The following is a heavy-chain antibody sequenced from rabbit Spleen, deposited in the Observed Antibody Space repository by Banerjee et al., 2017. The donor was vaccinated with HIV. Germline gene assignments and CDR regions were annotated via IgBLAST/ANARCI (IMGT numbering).Heavy chain of an antibody. J-gene: IGHJ4*01. Sequence: QQQLEESGGGLVKPGGTLTLTCKVSGIDFSSWYYMCWVRQAPGKGLELIGCIYVSSGSTWYASWVNGRFTISRSTSLNTVDLKMTSLTVADTATYFCARDGAGGSYFALWGPGTLVTVS. D-gene: IGHD8-1*01. V-gene: IGHV1S43*01. CDR1: GIDFSSWYY. CDR2: IYVSSGST. CDR3: ARDGAGGSYFAL.